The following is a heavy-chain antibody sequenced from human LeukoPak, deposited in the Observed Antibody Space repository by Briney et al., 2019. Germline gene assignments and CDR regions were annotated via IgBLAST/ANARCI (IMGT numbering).Heavy chain of an antibody. V-gene: IGHV3-9*01. J-gene: IGHJ4*02. CDR3: AKDPVRGVIITDPLGY. CDR1: GFTFDDYA. CDR2: ISWNSGSI. Sequence: PGRSLRLSCAASGFTFDDYAMHWVRQAPGKGLEWVSGISWNSGSIGYADSVKGRFTISRDNAKNSLYLQMNSLRAEDTAVYYCAKDPVRGVIITDPLGYWGQGTLVTVSS. D-gene: IGHD3-10*01.